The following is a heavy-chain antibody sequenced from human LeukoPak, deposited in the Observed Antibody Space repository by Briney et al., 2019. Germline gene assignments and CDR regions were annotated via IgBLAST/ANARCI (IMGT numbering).Heavy chain of an antibody. V-gene: IGHV4-39*01. D-gene: IGHD3-3*01. CDR3: ARHFRTVWSGYRWDWFDP. J-gene: IGHJ5*02. CDR1: GGSISSSSYY. Sequence: SETLSLTCTVSGGSISSSSYYWGWIRQPPGKGLESIGSIYYSGSTYYNTSLKSRVTISVDTSKNQFSLKLSSVTAADTAVYYCARHFRTVWSGYRWDWFDPWGQGTLVTVSS. CDR2: IYYSGST.